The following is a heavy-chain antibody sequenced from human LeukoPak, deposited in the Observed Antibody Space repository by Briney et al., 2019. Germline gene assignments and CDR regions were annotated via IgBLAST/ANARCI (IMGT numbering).Heavy chain of an antibody. D-gene: IGHD3-16*01. V-gene: IGHV3-49*04. CDR3: TGSFGELSFFAH. CDR1: GFTLGDYA. CDR2: IRSKVYGGTT. J-gene: IGHJ4*02. Sequence: HPGGSLRLSCTASGFTLGDYAMSWVRQAPGKGLEWGGFIRSKVYGGTTEYAASVKDRFTISRDDSKSIAYLQVNSLRTEDTALYYCTGSFGELSFFAHWGQGTLVTVSS.